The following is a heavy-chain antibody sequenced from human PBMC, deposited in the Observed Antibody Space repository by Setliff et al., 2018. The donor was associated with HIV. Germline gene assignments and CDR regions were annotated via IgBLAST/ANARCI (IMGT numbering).Heavy chain of an antibody. CDR3: VSQPESRWQIEY. Sequence: PSETLSLTCAVSGYSISRGYFWVWVRQPPGKGLEWIGSVSHSGNTDYNISLKSRVTISIDNSNNHFSRKLRSVTAADTAVYYCVSQPESRWQIEYWGQGTLVTVSS. J-gene: IGHJ4*02. D-gene: IGHD3-10*01. CDR1: GYSISRGYF. V-gene: IGHV4-38-2*01. CDR2: VSHSGNT.